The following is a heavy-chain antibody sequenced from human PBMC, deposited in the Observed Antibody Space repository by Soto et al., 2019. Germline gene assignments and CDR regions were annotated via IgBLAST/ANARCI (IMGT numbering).Heavy chain of an antibody. Sequence: QVQLQESGPGLVKPSETLSLTCTVSGGSISSYYWSWIRQPPGKGLEWIGYIYYSGGTNYNPSLKRRVTISVDSSKNLFSLKLSSVAAADTAVYYCARRYGGNLDYWGQGTLVTVSS. D-gene: IGHD1-26*01. J-gene: IGHJ4*02. CDR3: ARRYGGNLDY. CDR2: IYYSGGT. V-gene: IGHV4-59*08. CDR1: GGSISSYY.